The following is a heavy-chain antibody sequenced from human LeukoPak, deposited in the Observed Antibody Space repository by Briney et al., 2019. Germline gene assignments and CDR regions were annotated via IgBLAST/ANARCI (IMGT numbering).Heavy chain of an antibody. V-gene: IGHV4-4*07. CDR2: VYTTGTT. CDR3: ARAPPVAGHNWFDP. D-gene: IGHD6-19*01. CDR1: GGSISNYY. J-gene: IGHJ5*02. Sequence: SETLSLTCTVSGGSISNYYWTWIRQPAGKGLEWIGRVYTTGTTNYNPSLKSRVTISVDTSKNQFSLKLSSVTAADTAVYYCARAPPVAGHNWFDPWGQGTLVTVSS.